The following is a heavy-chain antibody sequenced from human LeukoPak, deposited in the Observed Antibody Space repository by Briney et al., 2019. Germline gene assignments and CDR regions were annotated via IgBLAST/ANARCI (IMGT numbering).Heavy chain of an antibody. CDR1: GFKFSSDW. D-gene: IGHD3-22*01. Sequence: GGSLRLSCAASGFKFSSDWMSWVRQAPGKGLEWLANIREDGSETYYVDSVKGRFTISRDNAKNSLYLQMNSLRAEDTAVYYCARHGSGYSWGQGTLVTVSS. J-gene: IGHJ4*02. V-gene: IGHV3-7*01. CDR2: IREDGSET. CDR3: ARHGSGYS.